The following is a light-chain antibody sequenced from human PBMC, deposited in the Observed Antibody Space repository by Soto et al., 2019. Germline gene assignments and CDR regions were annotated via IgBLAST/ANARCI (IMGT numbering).Light chain of an antibody. CDR2: GAS. V-gene: IGKV3-15*01. J-gene: IGKJ5*01. CDR3: QQYNNWPPIT. CDR1: QSVRSN. Sequence: VMTHSPATPSLSPVERFTLSGIASQSVRSNLAWYQQKPGQSPRLLXYGASTRATGIPARFSGSGSGTEFTLTISSLQSEDFAVYYCQQYNNWPPITFGQGRRLEV.